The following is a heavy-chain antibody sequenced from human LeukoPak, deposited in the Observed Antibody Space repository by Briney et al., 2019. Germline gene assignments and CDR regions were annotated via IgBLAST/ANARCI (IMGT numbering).Heavy chain of an antibody. CDR3: ARPDTAMVRGSFYFDY. Sequence: PSEAPSPPLAVHWGSLSGLYWGWVPQPPRQGAGWVGGINHSGSTNYNPSLKSRVTISVDTSKNQFSLKLSSATAADTAVYYCARPDTAMVRGSFYFDYWGQGTLVTVSS. D-gene: IGHD5-18*01. CDR2: INHSGST. CDR1: WGSLSGLY. V-gene: IGHV4-34*01. J-gene: IGHJ4*02.